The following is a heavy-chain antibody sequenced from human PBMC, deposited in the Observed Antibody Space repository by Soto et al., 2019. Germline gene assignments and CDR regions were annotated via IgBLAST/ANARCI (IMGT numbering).Heavy chain of an antibody. CDR2: ITHSSIT. CDR3: ARENYYKMDV. Sequence: QEQLVESGGGLVKPGGSLRLSCAASGFIFSDYYMSWIRRSPGKGLETISSITHSSITNYADSVKGRFTISRDNAKNSLYLQMNSLRGEDTAVYFCARENYYKMDVWGQGTTVTVSS. V-gene: IGHV3-11*05. CDR1: GFIFSDYY. J-gene: IGHJ6*02.